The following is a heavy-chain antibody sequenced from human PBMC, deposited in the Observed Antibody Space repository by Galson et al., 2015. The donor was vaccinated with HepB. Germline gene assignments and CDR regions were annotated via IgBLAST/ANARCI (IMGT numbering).Heavy chain of an antibody. D-gene: IGHD6-13*01. CDR2: ISSSSNTI. Sequence: SLRLSCAASGFTFSTYSMNWVRQAPGKGLEWVPYISSSSNTIYYADSVKGRFTISRDNAKNSLYLQMNSLRAEDTAVYYCARWQQLVRHLNYYYYYMDVWGKGTTVTVSS. V-gene: IGHV3-48*01. CDR1: GFTFSTYS. CDR3: ARWQQLVRHLNYYYYYMDV. J-gene: IGHJ6*03.